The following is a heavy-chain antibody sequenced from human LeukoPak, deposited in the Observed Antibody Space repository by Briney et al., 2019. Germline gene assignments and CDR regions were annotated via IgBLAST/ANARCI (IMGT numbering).Heavy chain of an antibody. CDR1: GFTVSNNY. V-gene: IGHV3-53*01. CDR2: IYSGGST. Sequence: GGSLRLSCAASGFTVSNNYMTWIRQAPGKGLEWVSVIYSGGSTYYADSVKGRFTIPRHNSKNTLYLQMNSLRAEDTAVYYCAKGFVDQWGLPDYWGQGTLVTVSS. CDR3: AKGFVDQWGLPDY. J-gene: IGHJ4*02. D-gene: IGHD1-26*01.